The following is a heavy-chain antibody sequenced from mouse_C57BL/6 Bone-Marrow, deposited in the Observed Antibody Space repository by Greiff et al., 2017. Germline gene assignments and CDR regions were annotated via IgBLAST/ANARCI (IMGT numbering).Heavy chain of an antibody. CDR3: ARYGAPNYYAMDC. D-gene: IGHD1-1*01. CDR2: INPNYGTT. V-gene: IGHV1-39*01. CDR1: GYSFTDYN. J-gene: IGHJ4*01. Sequence: EVKLMESGPELVKPGASVKISCKASGYSFTDYNMNWVKQSNGKSLEWIGVINPNYGTTSYNQKFKGKATLTVDQSSSTAYMQLNSLTSEDSAVYYCARYGAPNYYAMDCWGQGTSVTVSA.